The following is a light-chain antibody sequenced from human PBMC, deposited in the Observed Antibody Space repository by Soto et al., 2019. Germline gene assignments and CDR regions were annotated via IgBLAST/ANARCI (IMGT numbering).Light chain of an antibody. Sequence: EIVMTQSPATLSVSPGERATLSCRASQSVSSNLAWYQQKPGQAPRLLIYGASTRATGIPARFSGSGSGTEFTLTISSLQSEDFAVYYCQQYNSWLLEFGQGTKVEIK. V-gene: IGKV3-15*01. CDR1: QSVSSN. J-gene: IGKJ1*01. CDR3: QQYNSWLLE. CDR2: GAS.